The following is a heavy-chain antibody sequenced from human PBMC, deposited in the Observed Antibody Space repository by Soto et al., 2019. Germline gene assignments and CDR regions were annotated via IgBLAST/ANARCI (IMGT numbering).Heavy chain of an antibody. CDR1: GCSISIYY. J-gene: IGHJ6*01. D-gene: IGHD3-22*01. Sequence: SSETVPRTCTVSGCSISIYYWSLIRQTPGKGLEWIGYIYYSGSTNYNASLKSRVTISVDTSKNQFSLKLSSVTAADTSVYYCARGEKYYYDSRGHDCPALQSYGTGVWGQG. V-gene: IGHV4-59*01. CDR2: IYYSGST. CDR3: ARGEKYYYDSRGHDCPALQSYGTGV.